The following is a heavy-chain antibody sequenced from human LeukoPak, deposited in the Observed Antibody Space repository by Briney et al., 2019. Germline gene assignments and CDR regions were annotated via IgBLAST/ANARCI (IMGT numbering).Heavy chain of an antibody. J-gene: IGHJ6*02. V-gene: IGHV3-49*04. CDR1: GFIFGDHA. D-gene: IGHD2/OR15-2a*01. CDR3: TRGPILLWIHNGMDV. CDR2: XXSKAYGGTT. Sequence: PGGSLRLSCSASGFIFGDHAMSWVRQAPGKGLXXXXXXXSKAYGGTTEYAASVEGRFTISRDDSRGIAYLQMNSLRTEDTGFYYCTRGPILLWIHNGMDVWGQGTTVTVSS.